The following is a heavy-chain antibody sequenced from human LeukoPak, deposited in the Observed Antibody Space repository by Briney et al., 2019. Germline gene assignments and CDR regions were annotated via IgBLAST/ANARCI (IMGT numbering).Heavy chain of an antibody. CDR3: AIGYSSGWYDFDY. Sequence: SETLSLTCTVSGGSISSSSYYWGWIRQPPGKGLKWIGSIYYSGSTYYNPSLKSRVAISVDTSKNQFSLKLSSVTAADTAVYYCAIGYSSGWYDFDYWGQGTLVTVSS. V-gene: IGHV4-39*01. CDR1: GGSISSSSYY. J-gene: IGHJ4*02. CDR2: IYYSGST. D-gene: IGHD6-19*01.